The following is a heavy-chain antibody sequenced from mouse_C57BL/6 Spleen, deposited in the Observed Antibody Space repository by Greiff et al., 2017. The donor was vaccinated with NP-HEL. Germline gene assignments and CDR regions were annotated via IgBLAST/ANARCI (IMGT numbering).Heavy chain of an antibody. V-gene: IGHV5-17*01. CDR1: GFTFSDYG. CDR3: ATNWYESYWYFDV. CDR2: ISSGSSTI. D-gene: IGHD4-1*01. Sequence: EVQLVESGGGLVKPGGSLKLSCAASGFTFSDYGMHWVRQAPEKGLEWVAYISSGSSTIYYADTVKGRFTISRDNAKNTLFLQMTSLRSEDTAMYYCATNWYESYWYFDVCGTGTTVTVSS. J-gene: IGHJ1*03.